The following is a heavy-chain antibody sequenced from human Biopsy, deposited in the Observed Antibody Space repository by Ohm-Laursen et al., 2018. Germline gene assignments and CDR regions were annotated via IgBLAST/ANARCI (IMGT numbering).Heavy chain of an antibody. Sequence: SVKVSCKASGYTFTDSYMHWVRQAPGQGLEWMGWINPNSGGTNYAQKFQGRVTMTRDTSMSTAYMELNRLRSDDAAVYYCARGGLNYWYFDLWGRGTLVTVSS. V-gene: IGHV1-2*02. CDR3: ARGGLNYWYFDL. CDR2: INPNSGGT. D-gene: IGHD1-26*01. J-gene: IGHJ2*01. CDR1: GYTFTDSY.